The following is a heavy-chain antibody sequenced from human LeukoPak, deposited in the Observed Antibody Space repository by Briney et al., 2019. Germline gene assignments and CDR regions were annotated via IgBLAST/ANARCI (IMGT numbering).Heavy chain of an antibody. Sequence: SQTLSLTCTVSGGSINSGSYYWSWIRQPPGKGLEWIGYIYYSGSTNYNPSLKSRVTISVDASKNQFSLKLSSVTAADTAVYYCARGGSYYGYFDYWGQGTPVTVSS. J-gene: IGHJ4*02. CDR1: GGSINSGSYY. CDR3: ARGGSYYGYFDY. D-gene: IGHD1-26*01. CDR2: IYYSGST. V-gene: IGHV4-61*01.